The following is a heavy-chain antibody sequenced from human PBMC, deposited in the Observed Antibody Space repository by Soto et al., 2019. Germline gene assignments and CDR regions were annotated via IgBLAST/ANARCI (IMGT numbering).Heavy chain of an antibody. V-gene: IGHV3-30-3*01. CDR2: ISYDRSDK. J-gene: IGHJ4*02. CDR3: ARDYSKDYNSSGYYRSTQY. D-gene: IGHD3-22*01. CDR1: GFIFSFYA. Sequence: PGGSLRLSCAASGFIFSFYAMHWVRQVPGKGLEWVSLISYDRSDKDYADSVKGRFTISIDNSGNTLFLLMNSLRAEDKSVYFCARDYSKDYNSSGYYRSTQYWGQETMVT.